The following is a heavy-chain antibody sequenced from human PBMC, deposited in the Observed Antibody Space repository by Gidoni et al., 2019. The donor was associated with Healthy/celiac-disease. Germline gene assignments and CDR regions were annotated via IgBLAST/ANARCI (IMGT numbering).Heavy chain of an antibody. CDR3: TRADCSGGSCAAGD. J-gene: IGHJ4*02. D-gene: IGHD2-15*01. CDR2: IRSKAYGGTT. V-gene: IGHV3-49*03. Sequence: EVQLVESGGGLVQPGRSLRLSCTASGLTFGDYAMSWFRQAPGKGLECVGVIRSKAYGGTTEYAASVKGRFTISRDDSKSIAYLQMNSLKTEDTAVYYCTRADCSGGSCAAGDWGQGTLVTVSS. CDR1: GLTFGDYA.